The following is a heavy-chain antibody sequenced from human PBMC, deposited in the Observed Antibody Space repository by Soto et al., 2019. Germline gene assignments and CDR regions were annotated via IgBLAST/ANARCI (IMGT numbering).Heavy chain of an antibody. CDR3: ARYRSLDP. J-gene: IGHJ5*02. CDR1: GLILSNYW. Sequence: PGGSLRLSCAASGLILSNYWMSWVRQAPGMGLQWVASIKEDGSEKYYVDPVKGRFTISRENAKNSLYLQMNSLRAEDTAVYYSARYRSLDPWGQGILVTVSS. D-gene: IGHD3-16*02. CDR2: IKEDGSEK. V-gene: IGHV3-7*03.